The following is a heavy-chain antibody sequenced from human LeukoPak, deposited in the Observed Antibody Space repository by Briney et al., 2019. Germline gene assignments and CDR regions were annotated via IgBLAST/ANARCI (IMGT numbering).Heavy chain of an antibody. CDR2: IYTSGST. J-gene: IGHJ4*02. V-gene: IGHV4-4*07. D-gene: IGHD3-22*01. Sequence: SETLSLTCTVSGGSISSYYWSWIRQPAGKGLEWIGRIYTSGSTNYNPSLKSRVTMSVDTSKNQFSLKLSSVTAADTAVYYCARGFYYYDSSGYPERWGQGTLVTVSS. CDR3: ARGFYYYDSSGYPER. CDR1: GGSISSYY.